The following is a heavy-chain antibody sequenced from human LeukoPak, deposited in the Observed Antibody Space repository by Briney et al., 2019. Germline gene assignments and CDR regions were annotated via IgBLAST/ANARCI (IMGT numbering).Heavy chain of an antibody. J-gene: IGHJ6*03. D-gene: IGHD2-15*01. Sequence: GGSLRLSCAASGFTFSSYAMSWVRQAPGKGLEWVSSISSSSSYIYYADSVKGRFTISRDNAKNSLYLQMNSLRAEDTAVYYCAGYCSGGSCYDGYYYYMDVWGKGTTVTVSS. V-gene: IGHV3-21*01. CDR2: ISSSSSYI. CDR3: AGYCSGGSCYDGYYYYMDV. CDR1: GFTFSSYA.